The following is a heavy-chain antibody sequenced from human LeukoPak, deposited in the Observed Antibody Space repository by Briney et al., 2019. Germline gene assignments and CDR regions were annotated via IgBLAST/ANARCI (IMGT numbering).Heavy chain of an antibody. Sequence: SETLSLTCTVSGYSISSGYYWGWIRQPPGKGLEWIGSIYHSGSTYYNPSLKSRVTISVDTSKNQFSLKLSSVTAADTAVYYCARVSLVPGGPGFDYWGQGTLVTVSS. CDR2: IYHSGST. J-gene: IGHJ4*02. V-gene: IGHV4-38-2*02. D-gene: IGHD6-13*01. CDR3: ARVSLVPGGPGFDY. CDR1: GYSISSGYY.